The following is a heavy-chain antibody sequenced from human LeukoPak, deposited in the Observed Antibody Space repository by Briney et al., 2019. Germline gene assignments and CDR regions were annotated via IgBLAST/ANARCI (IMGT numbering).Heavy chain of an antibody. CDR2: ITTDGSHT. CDR1: GFTFSDYY. D-gene: IGHD4-23*01. J-gene: IGHJ5*02. CDR3: ARDGNWFDP. V-gene: IGHV3-11*06. Sequence: GGSLRLSCAASGFTFSDYYMSWIRQAPGEGPEWVAYITTDGSHTHYADSVRGRFTISRDNAKNSLYLQMNSLRDEDTAVYYCARDGNWFDPWGQGTLVTVSS.